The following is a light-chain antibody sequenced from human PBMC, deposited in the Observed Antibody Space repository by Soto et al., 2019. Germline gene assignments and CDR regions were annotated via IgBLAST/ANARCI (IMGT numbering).Light chain of an antibody. V-gene: IGLV2-14*01. CDR3: SSFTASSTVL. J-gene: IGLJ2*01. CDR2: DVS. Sequence: QSVLTQPASVSGSPGQSITISCTGTSSDVSGYNYVSWYQQHPGKVPKLMIYDVSDRPSGVSNRFSGSKSGNTASLTISRLQAEDEADYYCSSFTASSTVLFGGGTKVTVL. CDR1: SSDVSGYNY.